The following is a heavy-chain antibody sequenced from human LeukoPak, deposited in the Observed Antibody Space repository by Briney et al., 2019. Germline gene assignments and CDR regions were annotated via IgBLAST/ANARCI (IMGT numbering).Heavy chain of an antibody. V-gene: IGHV3-33*01. Sequence: GGSLGLSCVASGFTFSSYGMHWLRQSPGKGLEWVAVIWYDGTHIHYVDSVRGRFTISRDNSKSTLYLQMNSLRVEDTAVYYCARVRSGTGAYEIWGQGTVVTVSS. D-gene: IGHD3-10*01. CDR2: IWYDGTHI. CDR3: ARVRSGTGAYEI. J-gene: IGHJ3*02. CDR1: GFTFSSYG.